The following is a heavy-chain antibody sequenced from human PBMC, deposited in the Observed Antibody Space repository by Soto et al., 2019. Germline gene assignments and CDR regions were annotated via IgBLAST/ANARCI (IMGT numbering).Heavy chain of an antibody. J-gene: IGHJ6*02. V-gene: IGHV4-39*01. Sequence: SETLSLTCTVSGGSISSSSYYWGWIRQPPGKGLEWIGSIYYSGSTYCNPSLKSRVTISVDTSKNQFSLKLSSVTAADTAVYYCAGRMGYYYYGMDVWGQGTTVTVSS. CDR3: AGRMGYYYYGMDV. D-gene: IGHD2-8*01. CDR1: GGSISSSSYY. CDR2: IYYSGST.